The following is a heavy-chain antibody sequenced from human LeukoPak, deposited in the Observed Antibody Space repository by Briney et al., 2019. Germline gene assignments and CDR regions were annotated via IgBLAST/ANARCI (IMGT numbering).Heavy chain of an antibody. D-gene: IGHD3-10*01. CDR3: ARSPLWFGELSPLDY. J-gene: IGHJ4*02. CDR2: INHSGST. CDR1: GGSFSGYY. V-gene: IGHV4-34*01. Sequence: SETLSLTCAVYGGSFSGYYWSWICQPPGKGLEWIGEINHSGSTNYNPSLKSRVTISVDTSKNQFSLKLSSVTAADTAVYYCARSPLWFGELSPLDYWGQGTLVTVSS.